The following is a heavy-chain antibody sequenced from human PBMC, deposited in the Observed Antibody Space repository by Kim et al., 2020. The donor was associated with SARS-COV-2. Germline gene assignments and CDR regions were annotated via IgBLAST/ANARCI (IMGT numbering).Heavy chain of an antibody. CDR3: ARPSGAGYFEY. V-gene: IGHV4-39*01. Sequence: SETLSLTCTVSGVTISRNSYYWGWIRQPPGKGLEWIGSINYSGSTYYSPSLKSRVTVSVDTSKNQFSQRLSSVTAADTAVYYCARPSGAGYFEYWGQGTLVTVSS. CDR2: INYSGST. CDR1: GVTISRNSYY. J-gene: IGHJ4*02. D-gene: IGHD3-10*01.